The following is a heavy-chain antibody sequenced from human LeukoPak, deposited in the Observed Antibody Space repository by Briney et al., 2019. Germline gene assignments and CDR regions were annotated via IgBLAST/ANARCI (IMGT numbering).Heavy chain of an antibody. CDR2: INPNSGDT. Sequence: GASVKVSCKASGYTFTGYYMHWVRQAPGQGLECMGRINPNSGDTDYAQNFQGRVTMTRDTSISTAYMELSSLRSDDTAVYYCARSRWFGEPDDAFDIWGQGTMVTVSS. V-gene: IGHV1-2*06. J-gene: IGHJ3*02. CDR3: ARSRWFGEPDDAFDI. CDR1: GYTFTGYY. D-gene: IGHD3-10*01.